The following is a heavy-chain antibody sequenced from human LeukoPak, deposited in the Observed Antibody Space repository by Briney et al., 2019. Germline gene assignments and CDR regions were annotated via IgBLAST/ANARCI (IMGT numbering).Heavy chain of an antibody. Sequence: GGSLRLSCAASGFTFNSHYMTWVRQAPGKGLEWVANIKQDESETYYLDSVKGRFTISRDNAKNSLYLQLNNVRAEDTAVYYCARDSLGGSSYVSWGQGTLVTVSS. CDR2: IKQDESET. D-gene: IGHD3-10*01. CDR3: ARDSLGGSSYVS. V-gene: IGHV3-7*04. CDR1: GFTFNSHY. J-gene: IGHJ5*02.